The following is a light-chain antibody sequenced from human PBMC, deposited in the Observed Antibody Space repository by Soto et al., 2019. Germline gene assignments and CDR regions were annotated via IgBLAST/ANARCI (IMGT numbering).Light chain of an antibody. J-gene: IGLJ1*01. V-gene: IGLV1-40*01. CDR2: GNS. Sequence: QSVLTQPPSVSGAPGQRVTISCTGSSSNIGAGYDVHWYQQLPGTAPKLLIYGNSTRPSGVPDRFSGSKSGTSASLAITRLQAEDEADYYCQSYDSSLSGPRYVFGTGTKLTVL. CDR1: SSNIGAGYD. CDR3: QSYDSSLSGPRYV.